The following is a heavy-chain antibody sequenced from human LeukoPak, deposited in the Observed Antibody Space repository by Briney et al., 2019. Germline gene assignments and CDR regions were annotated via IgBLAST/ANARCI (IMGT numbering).Heavy chain of an antibody. V-gene: IGHV1-2*02. Sequence: ASVKVSCKASGYTFTGYYMHWVRQAPGQGLEWMGWINPNSGGTNYAQKFQGRVTMTRDTSISTAYMELSRLRSDDTGVYYCARDLPEEYQLQHTQFDYWGQGTLVTVSS. CDR3: ARDLPEEYQLQHTQFDY. CDR1: GYTFTGYY. D-gene: IGHD2-2*01. CDR2: INPNSGGT. J-gene: IGHJ4*02.